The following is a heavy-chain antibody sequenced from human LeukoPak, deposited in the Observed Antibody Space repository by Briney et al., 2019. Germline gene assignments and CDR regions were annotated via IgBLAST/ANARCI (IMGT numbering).Heavy chain of an antibody. CDR1: GYTFTGYY. CDR3: ARDHGGNSGYYFDY. Sequence: ASVKVSCKASGYTFTGYYMHWVRQAPGQGLEWMGWINPNSGDTNYAQKLQGRVTMTTDTSTSTAYMELRSLRSDDTAVYYCARDHGGNSGYYFDYWGQGTLVTVSS. CDR2: INPNSGDT. V-gene: IGHV1-2*02. D-gene: IGHD4-23*01. J-gene: IGHJ4*02.